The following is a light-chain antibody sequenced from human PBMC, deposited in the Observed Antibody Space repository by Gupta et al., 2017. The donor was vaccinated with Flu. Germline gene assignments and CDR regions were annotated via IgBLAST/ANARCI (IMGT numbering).Light chain of an antibody. Sequence: DIVLTQSPGTLSLSPGERATLSCRAGQSVTGSHLAWYQQKPGQAPRLLIYGASSRATGIPDRFSGSGSGTDFTLTISRLESEDFAVYYCQQYGNSPLTFGGGTKVEIQ. CDR1: QSVTGSH. CDR3: QQYGNSPLT. CDR2: GAS. J-gene: IGKJ4*01. V-gene: IGKV3-20*01.